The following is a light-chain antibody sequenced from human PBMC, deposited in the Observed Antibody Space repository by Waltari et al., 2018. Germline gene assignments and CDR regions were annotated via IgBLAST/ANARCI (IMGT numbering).Light chain of an antibody. CDR1: QSVSSSY. CDR2: GAS. CDR3: QQYGSSPLRPIGPDGFSPKKYT. Sequence: EIVLTQSPGTLSLSPGERATLSCRASQSVSSSYLAWYQQKPGQAPRLLIYGASSRATGIPDRFSGSGSGTDFTLTISRLEPEDFAVYYCQQYGSSPLRPIGPDGFSPKKYTFGQGTKLEIK. J-gene: IGKJ2*01. V-gene: IGKV3-20*01.